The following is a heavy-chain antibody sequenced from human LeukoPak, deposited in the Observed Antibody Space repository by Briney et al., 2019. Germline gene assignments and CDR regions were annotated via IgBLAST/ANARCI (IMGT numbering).Heavy chain of an antibody. CDR3: ARVSYSSSWYYYYYYMDV. CDR1: GFTFSDYY. J-gene: IGHJ6*03. D-gene: IGHD6-13*01. Sequence: GGSLRLSCAASGFTFSDYYMSWIRQAPGKGLEWVSYISSSGSTIYYADSVKGRFTISRDNAKNSLYLQMNSLRAEDTAAYYCARVSYSSSWYYYYYYMDVWGKGTTVTVSS. CDR2: ISSSGSTI. V-gene: IGHV3-11*01.